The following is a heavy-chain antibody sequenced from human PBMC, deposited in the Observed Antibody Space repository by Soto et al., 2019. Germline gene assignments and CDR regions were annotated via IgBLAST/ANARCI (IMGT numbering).Heavy chain of an antibody. D-gene: IGHD5-12*01. J-gene: IGHJ4*02. V-gene: IGHV3-15*01. CDR3: TTDRYSGYVYEDY. CDR2: IKSKTDGGTT. Sequence: EVQLVESGGGLVKPGGSLRLSCAASGFTFSNAWMSWVRQAPGKGLEWVGRIKSKTDGGTTDYAAPVKGRFTISRDDSKNTLYLQMNSLKTEDTAVYYCTTDRYSGYVYEDYWGQGTLVTVSS. CDR1: GFTFSNAW.